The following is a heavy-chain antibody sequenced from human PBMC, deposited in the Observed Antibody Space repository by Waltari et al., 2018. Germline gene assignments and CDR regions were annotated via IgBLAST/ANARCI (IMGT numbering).Heavy chain of an antibody. CDR2: VDPEDGET. Sequence: EVQLVQSGAEVKKPGATVKISCKASGYTFTDYYMHWVQQAPGKGLEGMGIVDPEDGETIYAEKFQGRGTITADTSTDTAYMELISLRSEDTAVYYWATIGQYSSSWFDWYFDLWGRGTLVTVSS. D-gene: IGHD6-13*01. V-gene: IGHV1-69-2*01. CDR1: GYTFTDYY. J-gene: IGHJ2*01. CDR3: ATIGQYSSSWFDWYFDL.